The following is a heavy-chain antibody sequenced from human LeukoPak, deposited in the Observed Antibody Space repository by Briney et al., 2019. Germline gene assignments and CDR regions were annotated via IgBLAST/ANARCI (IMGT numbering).Heavy chain of an antibody. CDR3: AKVTTYDSSGYCFDY. V-gene: IGHV3-23*01. Sequence: GGSLRLSCAASGFTFSSFAMSWVRQAPGKGLEWVSAISGSGGSTYYADSVKGRFTISRDNSKNTLYLQMNSLRAEDTAVYYCAKVTTYDSSGYCFDYWGQGTLVTVSS. J-gene: IGHJ4*02. CDR1: GFTFSSFA. D-gene: IGHD3-22*01. CDR2: ISGSGGST.